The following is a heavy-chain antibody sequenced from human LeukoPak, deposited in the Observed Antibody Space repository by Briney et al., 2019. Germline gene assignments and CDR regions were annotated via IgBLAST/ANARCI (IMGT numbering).Heavy chain of an antibody. Sequence: KPSETLSLTCAVYGGSFSGYYWSWIRQPPGKGLEWIGEINHSGSTNYNPSLKSRVTISVDTSKNHFSLKMTSVTAADTAVYYCARTITSNWFDPWGQGTLVTVFS. CDR1: GGSFSGYY. CDR2: INHSGST. CDR3: ARTITSNWFDP. V-gene: IGHV4-34*01. J-gene: IGHJ5*02.